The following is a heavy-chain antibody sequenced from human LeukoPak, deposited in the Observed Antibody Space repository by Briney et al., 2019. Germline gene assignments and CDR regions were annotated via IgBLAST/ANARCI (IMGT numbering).Heavy chain of an antibody. Sequence: ASVTVSCKAYGYTFTSYGISWVRQAPGQGLEWMGWISAYNGNTNYAQKLQGRVTMTTDTSTSTAYMELRSLRSDDTAVYYCARALSFAATPGYYYGMDVWGQGTTVTVSS. D-gene: IGHD2-15*01. V-gene: IGHV1-18*01. CDR3: ARALSFAATPGYYYGMDV. CDR2: ISAYNGNT. J-gene: IGHJ6*02. CDR1: GYTFTSYG.